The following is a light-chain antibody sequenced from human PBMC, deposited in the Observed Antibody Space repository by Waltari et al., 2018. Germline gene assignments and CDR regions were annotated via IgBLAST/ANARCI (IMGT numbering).Light chain of an antibody. V-gene: IGLV3-19*01. J-gene: IGLJ2*01. CDR1: SLRSEL. CDR3: NSRDTSGRHLV. Sequence: SSELTQDPSVSVALGQTVKITCQGDSLRSELATWYQQKPGQAPALAIYGRNKRPSGISDRFSGSSSRDTASLTITGAQAEDEADYYCNSRDTSGRHLVFGGGTKLTVL. CDR2: GRN.